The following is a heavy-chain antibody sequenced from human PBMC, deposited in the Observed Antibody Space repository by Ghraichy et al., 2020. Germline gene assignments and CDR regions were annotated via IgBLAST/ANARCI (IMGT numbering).Heavy chain of an antibody. CDR2: ISGSGGST. V-gene: IGHV3-23*01. D-gene: IGHD3-9*01. Sequence: GGSLRLSCAASGFTFNNYAMSWVRQAPGKGLEWVSAISGSGGSTYYAGSVKGRFTISRDNSKNTLYLQMNSLRAEDTALYYCAKDTGDILTGYCPGYWGQGTLVTVSS. CDR1: GFTFNNYA. J-gene: IGHJ4*02. CDR3: AKDTGDILTGYCPGY.